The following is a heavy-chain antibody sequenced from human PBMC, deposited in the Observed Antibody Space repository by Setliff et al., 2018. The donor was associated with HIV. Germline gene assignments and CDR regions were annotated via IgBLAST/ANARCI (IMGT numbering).Heavy chain of an antibody. CDR1: GGSISSHY. V-gene: IGHV4-59*11. Sequence: SETLSLTCTVSGGSISSHYWSWIRQPPGKGLEWIGYIYYSGSTNYNPSLKSRVTISVDTSKNQFSLKLSSVTAADTAVYYCASHRSSWYGVGGMDLWGQGTTVTVSS. J-gene: IGHJ6*02. D-gene: IGHD6-13*01. CDR3: ASHRSSWYGVGGMDL. CDR2: IYYSGST.